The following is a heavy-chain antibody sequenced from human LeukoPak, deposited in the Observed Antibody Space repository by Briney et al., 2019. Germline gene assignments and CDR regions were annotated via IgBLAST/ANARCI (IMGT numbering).Heavy chain of an antibody. CDR1: GGSISSYY. D-gene: IGHD6-13*01. CDR2: IYYSGSI. Sequence: SETLSLTCTVSGGSISSYYWSWIRQSPGKGLEWIGSIYYSGSIYYNPSLKSRVTISLDTSKNQFSLKLNSVTAADTAVYYCARGPRSTYSSSWYGDKEYFQHRGQGTLVTVSS. J-gene: IGHJ1*01. CDR3: ARGPRSTYSSSWYGDKEYFQH. V-gene: IGHV4-59*12.